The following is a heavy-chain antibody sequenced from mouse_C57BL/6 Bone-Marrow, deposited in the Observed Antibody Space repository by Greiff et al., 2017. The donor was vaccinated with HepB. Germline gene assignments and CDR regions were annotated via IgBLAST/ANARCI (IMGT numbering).Heavy chain of an antibody. J-gene: IGHJ3*01. V-gene: IGHV1-82*01. D-gene: IGHD1-1*01. CDR3: ANYYYGSSYGFAY. Sequence: VKLMESGPELVKPGASVKISCKASGYAFSSSWINWVKQRPGKGLEWIGRIYPGDGDTNYNGKFKGKATLTADKSSSTAYMQLSSLTSEDSAVYFCANYYYGSSYGFAYWGQGTLVTVSA. CDR2: IYPGDGDT. CDR1: GYAFSSSW.